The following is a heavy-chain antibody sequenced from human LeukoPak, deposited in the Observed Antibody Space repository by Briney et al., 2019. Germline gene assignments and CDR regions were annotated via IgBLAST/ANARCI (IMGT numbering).Heavy chain of an antibody. Sequence: PGGSLRLSCAASGFTLSGYWMHWIRQVPGKGLVWVSDINSDGSSTSYANSVKGRFTISRDSAKNKVYLQMTNLRAEDTAVYYCVRRSTFYSGSGSYPHFDSWGRGTLVTVSS. V-gene: IGHV3-74*01. D-gene: IGHD3-10*01. CDR3: VRRSTFYSGSGSYPHFDS. J-gene: IGHJ4*02. CDR1: GFTLSGYW. CDR2: INSDGSST.